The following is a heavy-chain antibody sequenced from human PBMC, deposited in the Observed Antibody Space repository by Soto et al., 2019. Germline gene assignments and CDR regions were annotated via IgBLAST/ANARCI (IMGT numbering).Heavy chain of an antibody. CDR2: IDPSDSQT. CDR1: GYSFAGYW. J-gene: IGHJ4*02. V-gene: IGHV5-10-1*01. D-gene: IGHD3-22*01. Sequence: GESLKISCKGSGYSFAGYWITWVRQKPGKGLEWMGRIDPSDSQTYYSPSFRGHVTISVTKSITTVFLQWSSLRASDTAMYYCARQIYDSDTGPNFRYYFDSWGQGTPVTVSS. CDR3: ARQIYDSDTGPNFRYYFDS.